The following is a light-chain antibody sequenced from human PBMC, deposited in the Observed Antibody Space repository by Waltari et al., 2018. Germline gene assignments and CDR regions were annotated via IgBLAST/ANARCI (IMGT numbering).Light chain of an antibody. CDR1: QSVLYSSNNKNY. CDR3: QQYYSTPRT. V-gene: IGKV4-1*01. Sequence: DIVMTQSPDSLAVSLGERATINCKSSQSVLYSSNNKNYLAWYQQRPGQPPKLLMYWASTRESGVPDRFSGSGSGTDFTLTSSSLQAEDVAVYYCQQYYSTPRTFGQGTKVEIE. J-gene: IGKJ1*01. CDR2: WAS.